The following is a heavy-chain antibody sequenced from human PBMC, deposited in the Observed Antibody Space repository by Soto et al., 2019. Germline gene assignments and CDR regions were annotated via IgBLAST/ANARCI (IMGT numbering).Heavy chain of an antibody. CDR1: GGTFSSYA. J-gene: IGHJ6*02. V-gene: IGHV1-69*01. CDR3: ARASMAVLYHYYGLDV. CDR2: IIPILGTA. D-gene: IGHD3-10*01. Sequence: QVQLVQSGAEVKKPGSSVKVSCKASGGTFSSYAISWARQAPGQGVEWVGGIIPILGTANYAQKVHGRVTITADESTSTAYMELSSLRSEDTAVYYCARASMAVLYHYYGLDVSGHGATVTVSS.